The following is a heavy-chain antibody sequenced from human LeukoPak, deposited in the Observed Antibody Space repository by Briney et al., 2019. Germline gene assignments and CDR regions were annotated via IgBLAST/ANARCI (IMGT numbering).Heavy chain of an antibody. D-gene: IGHD3-3*01. V-gene: IGHV3-23*01. CDR1: RFTFSNYA. J-gene: IGHJ4*02. CDR2: ISGGAGST. Sequence: GGSLRLSCAASRFTFSNYAMAWVRQAPGKGLEWVSAISGGAGSTYYADSVKGRFTISRDNSKNTVHLQMNSLRAEDTAVYYCARTHIPQYDFWTASIWGQGTLVAVSS. CDR3: ARTHIPQYDFWTASI.